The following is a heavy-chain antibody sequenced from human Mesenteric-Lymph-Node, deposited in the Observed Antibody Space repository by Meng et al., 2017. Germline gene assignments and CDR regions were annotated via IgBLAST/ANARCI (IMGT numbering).Heavy chain of an antibody. J-gene: IGHJ5*02. CDR3: ARENDYSNYAGTRGIDP. D-gene: IGHD4-11*01. V-gene: IGHV3-30*01. Sequence: GESLKISCAASGFTFSSYAMHWVRQAPGKGLEWVAVISYDGSNKYYADSVKGRFTISRDNSKNTLYLQMNSLRAEDTAVYYCARENDYSNYAGTRGIDPWGQGTLVTVSS. CDR1: GFTFSSYA. CDR2: ISYDGSNK.